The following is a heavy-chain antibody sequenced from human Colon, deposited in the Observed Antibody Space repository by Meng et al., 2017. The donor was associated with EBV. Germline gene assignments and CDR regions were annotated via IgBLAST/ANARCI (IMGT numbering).Heavy chain of an antibody. CDR2: IYHSGST. J-gene: IGHJ4*02. V-gene: IGHV4-4*02. Sequence: LHVPGSALLKPSGTMSLTCAVSGGSLGSRNWWRRVRQTTAKGLEWIGEIYHSGSTNYNPSLKSRVTISVDESKNQFSLRLSTVTAADTDVYYCARVGAYCGGDCYHPRWGQGTLVTVSS. CDR1: GGSLGSRNW. D-gene: IGHD2-21*02. CDR3: ARVGAYCGGDCYHPR.